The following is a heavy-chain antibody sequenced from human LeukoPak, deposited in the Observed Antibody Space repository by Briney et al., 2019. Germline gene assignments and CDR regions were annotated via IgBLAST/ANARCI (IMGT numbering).Heavy chain of an antibody. V-gene: IGHV4-59*01. D-gene: IGHD6-19*01. CDR3: ARDAGYSSGWGNWFDP. Sequence: PSETLSLTCTVPGGSISSYYWSWIRQPPGKGLEWIGYIYYSGSTNYNPSLKSRVTISVDTSKNQFSLKLSSVTAADTAVYYCARDAGYSSGWGNWFDPWGQGTLVTVSS. CDR2: IYYSGST. J-gene: IGHJ5*02. CDR1: GGSISSYY.